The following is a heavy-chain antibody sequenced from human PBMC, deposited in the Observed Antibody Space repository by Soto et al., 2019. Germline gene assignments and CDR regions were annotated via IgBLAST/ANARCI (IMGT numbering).Heavy chain of an antibody. V-gene: IGHV1-69*13. CDR1: GGTYSSYA. D-gene: IGHD3-10*01. CDR3: ASGGFGELSPYNWFDP. J-gene: IGHJ5*02. CDR2: IIPIFGTA. Sequence: SVKVSCKASGGTYSSYAISWVRQAPGQGLEWMGGIIPIFGTANYAQKFQGRVTITADESTSTAYMELSSLRSEDTAVYYCASGGFGELSPYNWFDPWGQGTLVTVSS.